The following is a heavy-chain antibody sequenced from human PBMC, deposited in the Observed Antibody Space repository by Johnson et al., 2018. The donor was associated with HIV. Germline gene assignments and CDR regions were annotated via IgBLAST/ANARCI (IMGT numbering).Heavy chain of an antibody. CDR1: GFTFSSYG. V-gene: IGHV3-30*02. CDR3: AKAVGGYAFDI. J-gene: IGHJ3*02. CDR2: ISYDGNNK. Sequence: QVQLVEYGGGVVQPGGSLRLSCAASGFTFSSYGMHWVRQAPGKGLEWVAFISYDGNNKYYGDSVKGRFTISRDNSKNTLYLQMNSLRVEDTAVYYCAKAVGGYAFDIWGQGTMVTVSS. D-gene: IGHD2-2*01.